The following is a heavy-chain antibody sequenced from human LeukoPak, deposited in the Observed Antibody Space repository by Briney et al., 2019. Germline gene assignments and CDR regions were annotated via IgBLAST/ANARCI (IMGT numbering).Heavy chain of an antibody. CDR2: IDTAGDT. J-gene: IGHJ3*02. D-gene: IGHD4-17*01. CDR1: GCTFSRRD. CDR3: ARANTVGIFDS. V-gene: IGHV3-13*04. Sequence: PGGSLRLSCAASGCTFSRRDMHWVRQATGKGLEWVSTIDTAGDTYYPGSVKGRFTISRENAKNSLYLQMNSLRAGDTAVYYCARANTVGIFDSWGQGTMVTVSS.